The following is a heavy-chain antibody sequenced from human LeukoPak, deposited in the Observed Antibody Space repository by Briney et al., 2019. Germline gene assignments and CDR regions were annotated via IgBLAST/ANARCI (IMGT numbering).Heavy chain of an antibody. D-gene: IGHD3-22*01. J-gene: IGHJ4*02. V-gene: IGHV3-15*01. CDR2: IKSKTDGGTT. CDR3: AKYDTSVNFDY. CDR1: GLTFTNAW. Sequence: GGSLRLSCVASGLTFTNAWMSWVRQAPGKGLEWVGHIKSKTDGGTTDYAAPVKGRFIISRDDSHHTLYLQMNSLKTDDTAVYYCAKYDTSVNFDYWGQGTLVTVSS.